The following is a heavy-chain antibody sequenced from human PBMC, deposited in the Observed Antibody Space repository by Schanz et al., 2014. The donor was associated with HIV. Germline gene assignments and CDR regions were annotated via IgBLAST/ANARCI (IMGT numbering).Heavy chain of an antibody. Sequence: QVQLQQWGAGLLKPSETLSLTCAVYGESLSGYYWTWIRQPPKKGLEWIGEINHRGITNYNPSLESRVTISMDTSKNQFSLKLNSATAADTATYYCARGPWAGSGSYPLDYWGQGTLVTVSS. D-gene: IGHD3-10*01. CDR2: INHRGIT. J-gene: IGHJ4*02. V-gene: IGHV4-34*02. CDR1: GESLSGYY. CDR3: ARGPWAGSGSYPLDY.